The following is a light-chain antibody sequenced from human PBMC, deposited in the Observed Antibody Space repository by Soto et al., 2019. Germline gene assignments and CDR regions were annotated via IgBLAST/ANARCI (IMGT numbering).Light chain of an antibody. V-gene: IGKV3-15*01. CDR1: QSVNSD. Sequence: ETVMTQSPATLSASPGESATLSCRASQSVNSDLAWYQQIPGQAPRLLIYSASTGATGGPARFSGSGSGTEFTLTISSLQSEDFAIYYCQQYNNWPRTFGGGTKVEI. J-gene: IGKJ4*01. CDR2: SAS. CDR3: QQYNNWPRT.